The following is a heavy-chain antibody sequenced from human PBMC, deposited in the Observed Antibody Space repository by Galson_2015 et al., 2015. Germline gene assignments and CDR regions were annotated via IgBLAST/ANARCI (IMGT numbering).Heavy chain of an antibody. CDR1: GFTFSSYG. Sequence: SLRLSCAASGFTFSSYGMHWVRQAPGKGLEWVAFISYDGSNKYYADSVKGRFTISRDNSKNTLYLQMNSLRAEDTAVYYCARGYCSSNSCYVIDYRGQGTLVTVSS. D-gene: IGHD2-2*01. J-gene: IGHJ4*02. CDR3: ARGYCSSNSCYVIDY. CDR2: ISYDGSNK. V-gene: IGHV3-30*03.